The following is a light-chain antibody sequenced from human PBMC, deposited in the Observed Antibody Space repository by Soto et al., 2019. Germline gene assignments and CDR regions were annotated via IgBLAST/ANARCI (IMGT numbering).Light chain of an antibody. Sequence: SYELTQSLSLSVALGQTARITCGANKIENKNVHWYQQRPGQAPLLVIYSDNNRPSGIPDRFSGSKSGTSASLAISGLQSEDEADYYCAAWDDSLNGHYVFGTGTKLTVL. J-gene: IGLJ1*01. V-gene: IGLV3-9*01. CDR1: KIENKN. CDR3: AAWDDSLNGHYV. CDR2: SDN.